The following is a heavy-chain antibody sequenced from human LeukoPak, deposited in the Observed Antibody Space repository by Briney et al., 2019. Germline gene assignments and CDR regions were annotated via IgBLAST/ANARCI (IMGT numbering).Heavy chain of an antibody. D-gene: IGHD6-19*01. CDR3: AKTSGIYGVNWYFDV. J-gene: IGHJ2*01. Sequence: SETLSLTCAVYGGSFSGYYWSWIRQPPGKGLEWIGEINHSGSTDYNPSLKSRVTISVDTSKNQFSLKLSSVTAADTAVYYCAKTSGIYGVNWYFDVWGRGTLVTVSS. CDR2: INHSGST. V-gene: IGHV4-34*01. CDR1: GGSFSGYY.